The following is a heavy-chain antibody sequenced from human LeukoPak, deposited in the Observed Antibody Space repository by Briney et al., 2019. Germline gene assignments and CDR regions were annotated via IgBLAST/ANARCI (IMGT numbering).Heavy chain of an antibody. J-gene: IGHJ4*02. D-gene: IGHD5-18*01. V-gene: IGHV3-48*02. CDR3: ARGYFQEDY. CDR1: GFTFNTYT. Sequence: PGGSLRLSCAASGFTFNTYTMNWVRQAPGKGLEWISCITQSGGTTYYADSVKGRFTISRDNAKNSLYLQMNSLRDEDTAVYYCARGYFQEDYWGQGILVTVS. CDR2: ITQSGGTT.